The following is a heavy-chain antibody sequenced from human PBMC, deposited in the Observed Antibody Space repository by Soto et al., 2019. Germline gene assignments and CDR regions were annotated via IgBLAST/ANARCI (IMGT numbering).Heavy chain of an antibody. CDR2: ISGGGSDT. Sequence: EVHLLESGGGLVQPGGSLRLSCSPSGFTFRSYAMSWVRQAPGKGLEWVSGISGGGSDTYYSDSVRGRFTISRDNSKNTLYLQMNSLRVEDSAVYFCAKDDSLEWFFPLDAWGQGTLVTVSS. D-gene: IGHD3-3*01. V-gene: IGHV3-23*01. J-gene: IGHJ5*02. CDR1: GFTFRSYA. CDR3: AKDDSLEWFFPLDA.